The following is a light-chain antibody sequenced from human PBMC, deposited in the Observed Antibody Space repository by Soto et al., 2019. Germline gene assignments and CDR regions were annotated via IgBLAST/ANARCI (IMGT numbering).Light chain of an antibody. Sequence: EIVLTQSPGTLSLSPGERATLSCRASQSVSNNYLAWYQQKTGQAPRLLIYGASNRATGIPDGFSGSGSGTDFTLTISRLEPEDFAVYYCQQYGSSGTFGQGTKVEIK. CDR2: GAS. J-gene: IGKJ1*01. CDR3: QQYGSSGT. CDR1: QSVSNNY. V-gene: IGKV3-20*01.